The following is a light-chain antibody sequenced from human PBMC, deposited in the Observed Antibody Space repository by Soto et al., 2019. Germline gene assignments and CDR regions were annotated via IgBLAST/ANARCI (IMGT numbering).Light chain of an antibody. V-gene: IGKV3-20*01. CDR3: QQYGNFPYT. CDR1: QSVSSS. J-gene: IGKJ2*01. Sequence: EIVVTQSPATLSVSPGERVTLSCRASQSVSSSLAWYQQRPGQAPRLLIYGASSRATGVPDRVSGSGSGTDFTLTINRLEPEDFAVYYCQQYGNFPYTFGQGTKLEIK. CDR2: GAS.